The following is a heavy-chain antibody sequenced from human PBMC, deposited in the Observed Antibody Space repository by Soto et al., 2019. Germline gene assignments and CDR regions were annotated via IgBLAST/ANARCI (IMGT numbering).Heavy chain of an antibody. J-gene: IGHJ3*02. D-gene: IGHD1-26*01. V-gene: IGHV4-61*01. Sequence: SETLSLTCTVSGGSVSSGSYYWSWIRQPPGKGLEWIGYIYYSGSTNYNPSLKSRVTISVDTSKNQFSLKLSSVTAADTAVYYCARDRPYSGSYRDAFDIWGQGTMVTV. CDR2: IYYSGST. CDR1: GGSVSSGSYY. CDR3: ARDRPYSGSYRDAFDI.